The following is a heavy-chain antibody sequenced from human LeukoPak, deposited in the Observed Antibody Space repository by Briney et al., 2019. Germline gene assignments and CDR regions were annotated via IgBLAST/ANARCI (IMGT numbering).Heavy chain of an antibody. D-gene: IGHD3-10*01. CDR2: IYYSGST. V-gene: IGHV4-61*05. Sequence: SETLSLTCTVSGGSISSSSYYWGWIRQPPGKGLEWIGYIYYSGSTNYNPSLKSRVTISVDTSKNQFSLKLSSVTAADTAVYYCARTPIWFGDPYYFDYWGQGTLVTVSS. CDR1: GGSISSSSYY. CDR3: ARTPIWFGDPYYFDY. J-gene: IGHJ4*02.